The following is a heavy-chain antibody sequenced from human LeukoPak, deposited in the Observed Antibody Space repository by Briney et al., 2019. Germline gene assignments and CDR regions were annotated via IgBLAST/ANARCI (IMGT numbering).Heavy chain of an antibody. CDR3: ARHGTGYYYDSSGFDY. J-gene: IGHJ4*02. Sequence: SETLSLTCAVYGGSFSGFYWSWIRQPPGKGLEWVGSIYYSGTTYYNSSLKSRVTISVDTSRNQFSLELTSVTAADTAVYYCARHGTGYYYDSSGFDYWGQGTLVTVSS. CDR2: IYYSGTT. D-gene: IGHD3-22*01. CDR1: GGSFSGFY. V-gene: IGHV4-59*08.